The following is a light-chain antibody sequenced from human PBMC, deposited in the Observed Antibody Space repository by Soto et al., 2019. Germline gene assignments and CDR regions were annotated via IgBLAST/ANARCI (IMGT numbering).Light chain of an antibody. Sequence: EIVLTQSPGTLSLSPGERATLSCRASQSVSSSYLAWYQQKPGQAPRLLIYGASSKATGMPDRFSGSGSGTDFTLTISSLEPDDFAVYYCQQYGSSLITFGQGTRLEMK. CDR1: QSVSSSY. CDR3: QQYGSSLIT. V-gene: IGKV3-20*01. CDR2: GAS. J-gene: IGKJ5*01.